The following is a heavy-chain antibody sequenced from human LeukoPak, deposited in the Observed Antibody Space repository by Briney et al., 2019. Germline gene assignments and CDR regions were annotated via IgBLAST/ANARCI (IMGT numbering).Heavy chain of an antibody. CDR3: AKDLPSYYYGSGSLGGPWFDP. J-gene: IGHJ5*02. CDR1: GFTFSSYG. CDR2: ISYDGSNK. Sequence: TGGSLRLSCAASGFTFSSYGMHWVRQAPGKGLEWVAVISYDGSNKYYADSVKGRFTISRDNSKNTLYLQMNSLRAEDTAVYYCAKDLPSYYYGSGSLGGPWFDPWGQGTLVSVSS. D-gene: IGHD3-10*01. V-gene: IGHV3-30*18.